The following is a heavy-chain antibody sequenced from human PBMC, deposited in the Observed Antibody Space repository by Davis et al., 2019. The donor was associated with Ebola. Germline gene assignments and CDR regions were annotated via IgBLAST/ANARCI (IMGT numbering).Heavy chain of an antibody. CDR2: INHSGST. CDR3: ARVRARLLVSIDH. D-gene: IGHD3-22*01. J-gene: IGHJ4*02. CDR1: GGSFSGYY. Sequence: SETLSLTCAVYGGSFSGYYWSWIRQPPGKGLEWIGEINHSGSTNYNPSLKGRVTISVDTSKNQFSLKLSSVTAADTAVYYCARVRARLLVSIDHWGQGTLVTVSS. V-gene: IGHV4-34*01.